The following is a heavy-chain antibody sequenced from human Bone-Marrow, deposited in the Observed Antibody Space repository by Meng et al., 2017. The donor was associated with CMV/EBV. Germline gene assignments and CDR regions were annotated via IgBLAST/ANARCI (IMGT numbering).Heavy chain of an antibody. D-gene: IGHD3-22*01. CDR3: ARGRLGFFNIRKDSSGYYP. Sequence: GSLRLSCAVYGGSFSGYYWSWIRQPPGKGLEWIGEINHSGSTNYNPSLKSRVTISVDTSKNQFSLKLSSVTAADTAVYYCARGRLGFFNIRKDSSGYYPWGQGTLVTVSS. V-gene: IGHV4-34*01. CDR2: INHSGST. CDR1: GGSFSGYY. J-gene: IGHJ5*02.